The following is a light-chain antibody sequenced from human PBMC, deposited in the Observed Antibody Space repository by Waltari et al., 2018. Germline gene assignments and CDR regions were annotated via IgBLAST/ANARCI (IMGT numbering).Light chain of an antibody. CDR3: LQVNSYPFT. Sequence: IQLTQSPLSLSASVGDRVTITCRASQGISSYLAWYQQKAGRAPKLLIYGGSTLPNGVPSRFSGGGFGTDFTLTISSLQPEDFATYYCLQVNSYPFTFGPGTTVDIK. J-gene: IGKJ3*01. CDR2: GGS. CDR1: QGISSY. V-gene: IGKV1-9*01.